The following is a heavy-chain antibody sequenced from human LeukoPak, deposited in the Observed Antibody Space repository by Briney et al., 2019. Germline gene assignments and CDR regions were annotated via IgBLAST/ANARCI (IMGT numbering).Heavy chain of an antibody. CDR3: ARANGHSSGWGRYWYFDL. CDR1: GFTFSSYG. CDR2: IWYDGSNK. J-gene: IGHJ2*01. D-gene: IGHD6-19*01. Sequence: GGSLRLSCAASGFTFSSYGMHWVRQAPGKGLEWVAVIWYDGSNKYYADSVKGRFTISRDNSKNTLYLQMNSLRAEDTAVYYCARANGHSSGWGRYWYFDLWGRGTLVTVSS. V-gene: IGHV3-33*01.